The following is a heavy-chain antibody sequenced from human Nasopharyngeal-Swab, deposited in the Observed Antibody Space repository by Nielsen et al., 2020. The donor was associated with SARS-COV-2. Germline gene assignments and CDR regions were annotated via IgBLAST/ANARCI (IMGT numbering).Heavy chain of an antibody. V-gene: IGHV3-53*01. CDR1: GFTVSSNY. Sequence: GESLKISCAASGFTVSSNYMSWVRQAPGKGLEWVSVIYSGGSTYYADSVKGRFTISRDNSKNTLYLQMNSLRAEDTAVYYCARGDYYGSGIGYFEYWGQGTLVTVSS. J-gene: IGHJ4*02. D-gene: IGHD3-10*01. CDR2: IYSGGST. CDR3: ARGDYYGSGIGYFEY.